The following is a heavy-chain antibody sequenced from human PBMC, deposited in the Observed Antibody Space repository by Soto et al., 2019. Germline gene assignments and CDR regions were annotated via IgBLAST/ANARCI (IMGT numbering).Heavy chain of an antibody. D-gene: IGHD2-15*01. CDR2: ISWNSGSI. J-gene: IGHJ3*01. CDR3: AKVNFFDTPGTFDV. CDR1: GFTFDDYA. Sequence: GGSLRLSCAASGFTFDDYAMHWVRQAPGKGLEWVSGISWNSGSIGYADSVRGRFTISRDNSKNTVSLQMSSLRAEDTAMYFCAKVNFFDTPGTFDVWGQGTPVTVSS. V-gene: IGHV3-9*01.